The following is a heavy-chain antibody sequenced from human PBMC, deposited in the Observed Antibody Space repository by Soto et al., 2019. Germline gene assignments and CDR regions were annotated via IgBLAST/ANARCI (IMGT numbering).Heavy chain of an antibody. D-gene: IGHD2-2*01. V-gene: IGHV1-2*02. CDR2: INPNSGGT. Sequence: ASVKVSCKAAGYSFTGYYIHWVRQAPGQGLEWMGWINPNSGGTTYAQKFRARIAMASDTSTNAAYLDVSSLKSDDTDVYYCARANAIRPYYYNMDVWGQGTTVTVSS. CDR1: GYSFTGYY. CDR3: ARANAIRPYYYNMDV. J-gene: IGHJ6*02.